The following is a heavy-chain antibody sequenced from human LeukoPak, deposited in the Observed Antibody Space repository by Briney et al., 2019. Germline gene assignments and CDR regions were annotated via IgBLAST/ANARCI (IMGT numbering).Heavy chain of an antibody. J-gene: IGHJ6*02. CDR3: ARDLDTVTTSSPYYYGMDV. Sequence: SAKVSCKASGGTFSSYAISWVRQAPGQGLEWMGGIIPIFGTANYAQKFQGRVTITADESTSTAYMELSSLRSEDTAVYYCARDLDTVTTSSPYYYGMDVWGQGTTVTVSS. V-gene: IGHV1-69*13. D-gene: IGHD4-17*01. CDR2: IIPIFGTA. CDR1: GGTFSSYA.